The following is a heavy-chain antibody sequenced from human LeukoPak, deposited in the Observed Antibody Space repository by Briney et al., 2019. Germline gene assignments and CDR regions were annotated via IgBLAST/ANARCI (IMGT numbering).Heavy chain of an antibody. CDR2: ISYAGTKI. Sequence: PGGSLRLSCVASGFTFSYYPMHWVRQAPGKGLEWVATISYAGTKIYYADSVKGRLTISRDNSRNTLYLQVSSLRTEDTAVYYCARGPYYDGSGYDFDYWGQGALVTVSS. J-gene: IGHJ4*02. D-gene: IGHD3-22*01. V-gene: IGHV3-30-3*01. CDR1: GFTFSYYP. CDR3: ARGPYYDGSGYDFDY.